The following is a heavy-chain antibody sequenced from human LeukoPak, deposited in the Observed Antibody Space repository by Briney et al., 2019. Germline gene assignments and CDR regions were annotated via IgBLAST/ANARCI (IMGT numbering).Heavy chain of an antibody. J-gene: IGHJ5*02. D-gene: IGHD6-13*01. CDR1: GFTFSSYN. CDR3: ARGGYSSSGYPPPWFVP. CDR2: ISSSSSYI. Sequence: PGGSLRLSCAASGFTFSSYNMNWVRQAPGKGLEWVSSISSSSSYIYYADSVKGRSTISRDNAKNSLYLQMNSLRAEDTAVYYCARGGYSSSGYPPPWFVPWGQGALVTVSS. V-gene: IGHV3-21*01.